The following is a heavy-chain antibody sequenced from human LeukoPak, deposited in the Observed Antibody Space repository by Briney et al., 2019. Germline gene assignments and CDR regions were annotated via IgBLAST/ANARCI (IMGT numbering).Heavy chain of an antibody. V-gene: IGHV1-18*01. CDR3: ARDPKGGDHGYSSGWYRYYYYGMDV. D-gene: IGHD6-19*01. CDR1: GYTFTSYG. J-gene: IGHJ6*02. CDR2: ISAYNGNT. Sequence: ASVKVSCKASGYTFTSYGISWVRQAPGQGLEWMGWISAYNGNTNYAQKLQGRVTMTTDTSTSTAYMELRSLRSDDTAVYYCARDPKGGDHGYSSGWYRYYYYGMDVWGQGTTVTVSS.